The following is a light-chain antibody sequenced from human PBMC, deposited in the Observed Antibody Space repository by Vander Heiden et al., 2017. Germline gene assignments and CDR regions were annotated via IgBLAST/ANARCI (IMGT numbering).Light chain of an antibody. CDR2: AAS. J-gene: IGKJ2*01. CDR3: QQSYSTPRT. CDR1: QSISSY. Sequence: SHMTQSPSSLSASVGDRVTITCRASQSISSYLYWYQQKPGKAPKLLIYAASSLQSGVPSRFSGSGSGTDFTLTISSLQPEDFATYYCQQSYSTPRTFGQGTKLEIK. V-gene: IGKV1-39*01.